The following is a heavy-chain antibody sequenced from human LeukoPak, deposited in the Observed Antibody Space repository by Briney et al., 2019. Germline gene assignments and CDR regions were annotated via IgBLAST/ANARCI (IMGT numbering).Heavy chain of an antibody. CDR2: IYYSGST. CDR3: ARVGYDILTGPRGGADNWFDP. J-gene: IGHJ5*02. D-gene: IGHD3-9*01. Sequence: PSETLSLTCTVSGGSISSSSYYWGWIRQPPGKGLEWIGSIYYSGSTYYNPSLKSRVTISVDTSKNQFSLKLSSVTAADTAVYYCARVGYDILTGPRGGADNWFDPWGQGTLVTVSS. V-gene: IGHV4-39*07. CDR1: GGSISSSSYY.